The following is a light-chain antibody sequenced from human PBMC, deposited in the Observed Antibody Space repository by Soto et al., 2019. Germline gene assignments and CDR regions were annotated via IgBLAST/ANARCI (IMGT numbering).Light chain of an antibody. CDR1: ALPKQY. CDR2: KDS. J-gene: IGLJ1*01. Sequence: SYELTQPPSVSVSPGQTARITCSGDALPKQYAYWYQQKPGQAPVLVIYKDSERPSGIPERFSGSSSGTTVTLTISGVQAEDEADYYCQSADSSGTSPCVFGTGTKLTVL. V-gene: IGLV3-25*03. CDR3: QSADSSGTSPCV.